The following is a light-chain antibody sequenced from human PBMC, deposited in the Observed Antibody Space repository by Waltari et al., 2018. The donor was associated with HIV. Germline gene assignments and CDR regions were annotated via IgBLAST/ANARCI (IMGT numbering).Light chain of an antibody. Sequence: QTVVTQETSLSVSPGGTVTLTFGLASGSVSTSSYTSCYHLTPGQTPRTLIYATTTRSAGVPDRFSGSILGNKAALTIAGAQADDDSIYYCLLYVGSGILVFGGGTKVTVL. J-gene: IGLJ2*01. V-gene: IGLV8-61*01. CDR2: ATT. CDR3: LLYVGSGILV. CDR1: SGSVSTSSY.